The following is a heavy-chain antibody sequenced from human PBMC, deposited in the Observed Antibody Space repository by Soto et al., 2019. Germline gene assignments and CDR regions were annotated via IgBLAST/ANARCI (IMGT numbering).Heavy chain of an antibody. CDR1: GGTFSSYA. Sequence: ASVKVSCKASGGTFSSYAISWVRQAPGQGLEWMGGIIPIFGTANYAQKFQGRVTITADESTSTAYMELGSLRSEDTAVYYCARDGDTAMVDYYYYGMDVWGQGTTVTVSS. J-gene: IGHJ6*02. V-gene: IGHV1-69*13. CDR3: ARDGDTAMVDYYYYGMDV. D-gene: IGHD5-18*01. CDR2: IIPIFGTA.